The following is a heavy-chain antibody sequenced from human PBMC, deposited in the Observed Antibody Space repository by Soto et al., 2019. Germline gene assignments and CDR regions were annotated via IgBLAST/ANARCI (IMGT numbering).Heavy chain of an antibody. CDR3: ARSDILTGYLGYYYYYYYGMDV. CDR1: GGTFSSYA. CDR2: IIPIFGTA. Sequence: SVKVSCKASGGTFSSYAISWVRQAPGQGLEWMGGIIPIFGTANYAQKFQGRVTITADESTSTAYMELSSLRSEDTAVYYCARSDILTGYLGYYYYYYYGMDVWGQGTTVTVSS. V-gene: IGHV1-69*13. D-gene: IGHD3-9*01. J-gene: IGHJ6*02.